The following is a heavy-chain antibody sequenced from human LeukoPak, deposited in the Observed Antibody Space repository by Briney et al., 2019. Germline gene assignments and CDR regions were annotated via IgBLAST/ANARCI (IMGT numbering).Heavy chain of an antibody. CDR1: GGSIGSSDSF. CDR3: AREETYYLVTV. J-gene: IGHJ4*02. Sequence: PSETLSLTCTVSGGSIGSSDSFWGWIRQPPGKGLEWIGSIYYSGTTYYNPSLKSRLTISVDTSKNHFSLKLTSVTAADTAVYFCAREETYYLVTVWGQGTLVTVSS. D-gene: IGHD2-21*02. V-gene: IGHV4-39*07. CDR2: IYYSGTT.